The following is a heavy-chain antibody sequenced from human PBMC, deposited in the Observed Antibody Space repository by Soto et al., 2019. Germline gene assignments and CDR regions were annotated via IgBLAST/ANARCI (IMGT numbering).Heavy chain of an antibody. V-gene: IGHV1-46*01. CDR3: ASTDVAAIEY. CDR2: INPSGGTR. D-gene: IGHD3-10*02. Sequence: QVQLVQSGAEVKKPGASVKVSCKASGYTFTNYWMHWVRQAPGQGLDWMAIINPSGGTRRYAEKFQGRLTMTRDTSTSTVDSELRSLRSEDTAVYFSASTDVAAIEYWGQGNRVTVSS. J-gene: IGHJ4*02. CDR1: GYTFTNYW.